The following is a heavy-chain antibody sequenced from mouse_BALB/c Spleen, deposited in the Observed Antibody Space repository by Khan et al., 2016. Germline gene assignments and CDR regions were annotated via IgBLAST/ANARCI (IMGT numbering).Heavy chain of an antibody. CDR2: INTNTGEP. CDR3: AESTKGFAY. J-gene: IGHJ3*01. V-gene: IGHV9-3*02. CDR1: GYTFTNYG. Sequence: QIQLVQSGPELKKPGETVKISCKASGYTFTNYGMNWVKQAPGKGLKWMGWINTNTGEPTYAEECKGRFAFSLATSASTAYLQINNLKNEDAATYFCAESTKGFAYWGQGTLVTVSA. D-gene: IGHD2-1*01.